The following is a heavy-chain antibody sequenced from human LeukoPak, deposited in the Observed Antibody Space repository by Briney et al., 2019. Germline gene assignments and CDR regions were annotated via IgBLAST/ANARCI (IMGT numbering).Heavy chain of an antibody. J-gene: IGHJ3*02. CDR2: ISYDGSNK. Sequence: PGGSLRLSCAASGFTFSSYSIHWVRQAPGKGLEWVAVISYDGSNKYYADSVKGRFTISRDNSKNTLYLEMNSLRAEDTAVYYCARDYENFDAFDIWGQGTMVTVSS. CDR3: ARDYENFDAFDI. CDR1: GFTFSSYS. D-gene: IGHD5-12*01. V-gene: IGHV3-30*03.